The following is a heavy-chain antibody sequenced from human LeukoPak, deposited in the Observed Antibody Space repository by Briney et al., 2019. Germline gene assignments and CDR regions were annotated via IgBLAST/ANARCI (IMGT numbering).Heavy chain of an antibody. V-gene: IGHV3-48*04. J-gene: IGHJ4*02. CDR3: ARDSGVGGTFDY. CDR1: GFTFSSYW. D-gene: IGHD1-26*01. Sequence: PGGSLRLSCAASGFTFSSYWMSWVRQAPGKGPQWVSYIGISDTTTYYADSVKGRFTISRDNAKNSLYLQMSSLRVEDTAIYYCARDSGVGGTFDYWGQGTLVTVSS. CDR2: IGISDTTT.